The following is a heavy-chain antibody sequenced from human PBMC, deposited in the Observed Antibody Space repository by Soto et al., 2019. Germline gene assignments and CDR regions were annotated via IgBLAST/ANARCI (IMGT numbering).Heavy chain of an antibody. J-gene: IGHJ4*02. Sequence: QVQSVQSGADVQRPGSSVRVSCKASGDTFNFYSITWVRQAPGLGLQWMGRINPILSMSNYAPRFQGRVTMTADKSTSTAYMELSSLRPEDTAMYYCATSYGSGYRAFDSWGQGALVTVSS. CDR1: GDTFNFYS. V-gene: IGHV1-69*02. D-gene: IGHD3-10*01. CDR2: INPILSMS. CDR3: ATSYGSGYRAFDS.